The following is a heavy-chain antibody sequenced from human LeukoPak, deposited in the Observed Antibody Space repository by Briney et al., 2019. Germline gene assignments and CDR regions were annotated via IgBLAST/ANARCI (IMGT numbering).Heavy chain of an antibody. J-gene: IGHJ4*02. CDR1: GFTFSSYA. Sequence: GRSLRLSCAASGFTFSSYAMHWVRQAPGKGLEWVAVISYDGSNKYYADSVKGRLTISRDNSKNTLYLQMNSLRAEDTAVYYCARDRAAAGYSYYFDYWGQGTLVTVSS. CDR2: ISYDGSNK. V-gene: IGHV3-30-3*01. D-gene: IGHD6-13*01. CDR3: ARDRAAAGYSYYFDY.